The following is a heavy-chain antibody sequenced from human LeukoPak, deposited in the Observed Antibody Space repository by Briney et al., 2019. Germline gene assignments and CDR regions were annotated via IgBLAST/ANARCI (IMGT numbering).Heavy chain of an antibody. D-gene: IGHD1-26*01. CDR2: ISSSSSTI. CDR1: GFTFSSYS. V-gene: IGHV3-48*01. CDR3: ARDGVVSGSLFLDY. J-gene: IGHJ4*02. Sequence: PGGSLRLSCAASGFTFSSYSMNWVRQAPGKGLEWVSYISSSSSTIYYADSVKGRFTISRDNAKNSLYLQMNSLRAEDTAVYYCARDGVVSGSLFLDYWGQGTLVTVSS.